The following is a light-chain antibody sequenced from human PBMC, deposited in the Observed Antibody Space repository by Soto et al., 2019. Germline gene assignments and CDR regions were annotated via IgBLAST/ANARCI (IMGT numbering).Light chain of an antibody. CDR3: QSSDSRLSGSDV. CDR1: TSNIGAGYD. CDR2: ANN. Sequence: QSVLTQPPSVSGAPGQRVTIPCTGSTSNIGAGYDVHWYQQVSGTAPKLLIYANNNRPSGVPDRFSGSKSGTSATLAITGLQAEDETDYYCQSSDSRLSGSDVFGTGTKVTVL. J-gene: IGLJ1*01. V-gene: IGLV1-40*01.